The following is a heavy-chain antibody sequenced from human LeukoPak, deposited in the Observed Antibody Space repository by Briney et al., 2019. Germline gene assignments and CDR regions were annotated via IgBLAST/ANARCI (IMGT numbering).Heavy chain of an antibody. CDR1: GYTFTGYY. Sequence: GASVKVSCKASGYTFTGYYMHWVRQAPGQGLEWMGSINPNSGGTNYAQMFQGRVTMTRDTSISTAYMELSRLRADDTAVYYCARDIYYYGSGSPVYFDYWGQGTLVTVSS. J-gene: IGHJ4*02. CDR2: INPNSGGT. V-gene: IGHV1-2*02. CDR3: ARDIYYYGSGSPVYFDY. D-gene: IGHD3-10*01.